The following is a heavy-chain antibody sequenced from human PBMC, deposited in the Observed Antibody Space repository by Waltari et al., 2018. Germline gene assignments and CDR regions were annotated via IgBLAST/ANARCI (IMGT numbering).Heavy chain of an antibody. CDR1: GFLLGHHT. CDR2: ITSTGSYI. V-gene: IGHV3-21*05. CDR3: ARKLRNLDY. J-gene: IGHJ4*02. Sequence: VQLVESGGGLVQPGGSLRLSCAASGFLLGHHTMIWRRQDPGNGVVLVSHITSTGSYIDDADSVKGRFTSSRDNDKSSLLLQMNSLGVEDSALYYCARKLRNLDYWGQGTLVTVSS. D-gene: IGHD3-3*01.